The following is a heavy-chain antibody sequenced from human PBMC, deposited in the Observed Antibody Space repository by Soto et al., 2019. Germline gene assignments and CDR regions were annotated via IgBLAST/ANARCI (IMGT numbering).Heavy chain of an antibody. CDR2: IIPIFGTA. D-gene: IGHD1-26*01. J-gene: IGHJ4*02. CDR1: GSTFSSYS. CDR3: ARDGGRHSGGIDY. V-gene: IGHV1-69*01. Sequence: QVQLVQSGAEVKKPGSSVKVSCKASGSTFSSYSINWVRQAPGQGLEWMGEIIPIFGTANYAQKFQGRVTITADESTITAYMELSSLRSEDTAVYYCARDGGRHSGGIDYWGQGTLVTVSS.